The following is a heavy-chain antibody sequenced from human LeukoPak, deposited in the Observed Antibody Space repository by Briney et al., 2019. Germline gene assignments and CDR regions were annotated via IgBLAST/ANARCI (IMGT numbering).Heavy chain of an antibody. J-gene: IGHJ4*02. V-gene: IGHV4-34*01. CDR3: ARRDSSSPNDY. CDR1: GGSFSGYY. Sequence: PSETLSLTCAVYGGSFSGYYWSWIRQPPGKGLEWIGEINHSGSTNYNPSLKSRVTISVDTSKNQFSLKLSSVTAADTAVYYCARRDSSSPNDYWGQGTLVTVSS. D-gene: IGHD6-6*01. CDR2: INHSGST.